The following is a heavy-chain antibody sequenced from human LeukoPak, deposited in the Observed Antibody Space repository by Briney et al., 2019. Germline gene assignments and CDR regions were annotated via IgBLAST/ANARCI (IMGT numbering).Heavy chain of an antibody. J-gene: IGHJ4*02. CDR2: ISVSGRKT. CDR3: AKAEAGDSSPSEGYDY. CDR1: GFTYSSYG. Sequence: PGGSLRLSCVGPGFTYSSYGMSWVRQAPGKGLEWVAGISVSGRKTYYADSVKGRFTISKDNSKKTLYLQMSSLRVEDTAVYYCAKAEAGDSSPSEGYDYWGQGTLVTVSS. D-gene: IGHD6-13*01. V-gene: IGHV3-23*01.